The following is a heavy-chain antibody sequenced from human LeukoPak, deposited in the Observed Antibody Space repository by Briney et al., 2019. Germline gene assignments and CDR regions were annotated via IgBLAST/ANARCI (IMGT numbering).Heavy chain of an antibody. CDR3: ASISGSYNGFAI. V-gene: IGHV4-34*01. Sequence: SETLSLTCAVYGGSFSGYYWNWIRQPPGKGLEWIGEISHRGSTNSNPPLKSRVTMSVDTSKNQFSLKLRSVNAADTAVYYCASISGSYNGFAIWGQGTMVTVSS. J-gene: IGHJ3*02. CDR2: ISHRGST. D-gene: IGHD1-26*01. CDR1: GGSFSGYY.